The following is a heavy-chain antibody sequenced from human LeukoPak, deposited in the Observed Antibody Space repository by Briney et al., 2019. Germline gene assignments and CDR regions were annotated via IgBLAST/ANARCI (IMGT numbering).Heavy chain of an antibody. CDR3: ARFAVVTGQDY. CDR2: IKQDGSEK. J-gene: IGHJ4*02. V-gene: IGHV3-7*01. CDR1: GFTFSSYS. Sequence: GGSLRLSCAASGFTFSSYSMNWVRQAPGKGLEWVANIKQDGSEKYYVDSVKGRFTISRDNAKNSLYLQMNSLRAEDTAVYYCARFAVVTGQDYWGRGTLVTVSS. D-gene: IGHD2-21*02.